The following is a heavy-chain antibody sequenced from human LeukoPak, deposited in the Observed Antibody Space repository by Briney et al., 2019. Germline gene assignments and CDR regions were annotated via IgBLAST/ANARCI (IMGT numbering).Heavy chain of an antibody. CDR1: GFTFSSYG. Sequence: GGSLRLSCAASGFTFSSYGMHWVRQAPGKGLEWVAFIRYDGSNKYYADSVKGRFTISRDNSKNTLYLQMNSLRAEDTAVYYCAVTNSSPRYYFDYWGQGSLVTVSS. CDR2: IRYDGSNK. D-gene: IGHD6-19*01. V-gene: IGHV3-30*02. J-gene: IGHJ4*02. CDR3: AVTNSSPRYYFDY.